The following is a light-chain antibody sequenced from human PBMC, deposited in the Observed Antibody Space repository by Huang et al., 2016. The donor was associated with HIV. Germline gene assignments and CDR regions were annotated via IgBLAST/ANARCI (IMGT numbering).Light chain of an antibody. J-gene: IGKJ1*01. CDR3: LQYNTWPKT. CDR1: QSVSTN. CDR2: AAS. Sequence: ETAMTQSPATLSVSPGESATLSCRASQSVSTNVAWYQQRPGQAPRLLIYAASTRATGIPGRFGGSGSGTKFTLTISSLQSEDFAMYYCLQYNTWPKTFGQGTKVDFK. V-gene: IGKV3-15*01.